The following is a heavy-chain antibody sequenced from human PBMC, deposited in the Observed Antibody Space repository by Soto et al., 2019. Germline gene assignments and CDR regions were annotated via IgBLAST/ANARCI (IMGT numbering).Heavy chain of an antibody. J-gene: IGHJ5*02. CDR2: VSGSGGST. CDR3: AKRGSTWFGP. Sequence: PGGSLSLSCAASGFPFSIYAMSWVRQAPGKGLEWVSGVSGSGGSTSYADSVKGRFTISRDNSKNTLYLQMNTLRAEDTAVYYCAKRGSTWFGPWGQGTLVTVSS. D-gene: IGHD6-6*01. V-gene: IGHV3-23*01. CDR1: GFPFSIYA.